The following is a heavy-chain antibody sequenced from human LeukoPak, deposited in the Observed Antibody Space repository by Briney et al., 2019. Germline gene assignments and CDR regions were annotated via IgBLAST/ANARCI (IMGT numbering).Heavy chain of an antibody. CDR3: AKDAERGFDYSNSLNY. CDR1: QFTFSHYG. V-gene: IGHV3-33*06. D-gene: IGHD4-11*01. Sequence: GGSLRLSCAASQFTFSHYGMHWVRQAPGRGLQWVAVIWSDASDKYYSDSVKGRFTISRDNSKNTLYLEMNNLRAEDTAVYYCAKDAERGFDYSNSLNYWGQGTLVTASS. CDR2: IWSDASDK. J-gene: IGHJ4*02.